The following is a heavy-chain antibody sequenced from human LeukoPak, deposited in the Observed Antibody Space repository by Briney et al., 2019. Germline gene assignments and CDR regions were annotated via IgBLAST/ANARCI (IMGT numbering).Heavy chain of an antibody. J-gene: IGHJ4*02. CDR1: GFTFDDYA. D-gene: IGHD6-13*01. V-gene: IGHV3-9*01. CDR2: ISWNSGNI. CDR3: AKGQVDVAAAGPFDY. Sequence: PGGSLRLSCAASGFTFDDYAMHWVRQAPGKGLEWVSGISWNSGNIGYADSVKGRFTISRDNAKNSLYLQMNSLRAEDTALYYCAKGQVDVAAAGPFDYWGQGTLVTVSS.